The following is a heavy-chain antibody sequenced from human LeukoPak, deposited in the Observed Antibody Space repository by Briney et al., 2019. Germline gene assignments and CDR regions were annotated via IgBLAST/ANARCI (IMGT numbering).Heavy chain of an antibody. J-gene: IGHJ3*02. CDR1: GFTFSAYW. CDR2: INSDGTTT. CDR3: ARLIDYGAFDI. D-gene: IGHD4-17*01. Sequence: GGSLRLSCAASGFTFSAYWMHWVRQAPGKGLVWVSRINSDGTTTNYADSVKGRFTISRDNAKNSLYLQMNSLRAEDTAVYYCARLIDYGAFDIWGQGTMVTVSS. V-gene: IGHV3-74*01.